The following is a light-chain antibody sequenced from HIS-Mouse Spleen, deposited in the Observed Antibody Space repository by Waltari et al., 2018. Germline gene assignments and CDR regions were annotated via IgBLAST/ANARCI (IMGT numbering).Light chain of an antibody. J-gene: IGLJ2*01. CDR3: SSYAGSNIVV. CDR2: EVS. Sequence: QSALTQPPSASGSPGQSVTISCTGTSSDVGGYNYVSRYQQHPGKAPKLMIYEVSKRPSGVPDRFSGSKSGNTASLTVSGLQAEDEADYYCSSYAGSNIVVFGVGTKLTVL. V-gene: IGLV2-8*01. CDR1: SSDVGGYNY.